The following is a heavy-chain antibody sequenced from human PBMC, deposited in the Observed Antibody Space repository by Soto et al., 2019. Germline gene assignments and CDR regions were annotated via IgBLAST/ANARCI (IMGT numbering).Heavy chain of an antibody. CDR2: ISSGGSA. V-gene: IGHV4-4*07. CDR3: ARDAYPNWFDF. Sequence: PSETMYITCNVSGGSINSYYWSWIRQPAGKGLEWIGRISSGGSAIYNPSLKSRVTISVDTSKNQFSLRLTSVTAADTAVYFCARDAYPNWFDFWGQGTLVTVSS. J-gene: IGHJ5*01. D-gene: IGHD2-8*01. CDR1: GGSINSYY.